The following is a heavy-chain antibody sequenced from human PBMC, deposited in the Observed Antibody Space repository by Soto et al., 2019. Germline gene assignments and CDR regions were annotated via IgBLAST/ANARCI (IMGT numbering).Heavy chain of an antibody. Sequence: SVKVYCKTSGFTLSSSAVQWVRQARGQLLEWIGWIVAGSGNTHYAQRFQERVTLTRDMSTSTAYLELSSLRSEDTAVYYCAADPYYYDSSNYYSFDHWGQGTLVTVSS. D-gene: IGHD3-22*01. CDR1: GFTLSSSA. CDR2: IVAGSGNT. CDR3: AADPYYYDSSNYYSFDH. V-gene: IGHV1-58*01. J-gene: IGHJ4*02.